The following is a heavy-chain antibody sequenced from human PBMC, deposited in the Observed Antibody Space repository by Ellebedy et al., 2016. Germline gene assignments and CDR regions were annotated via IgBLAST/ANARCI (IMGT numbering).Heavy chain of an antibody. J-gene: IGHJ4*02. D-gene: IGHD1-26*01. Sequence: GESLKISXAASGFTFSNYAMSWVRQAPGKGLEWVSAISGSSYNTYYADSVKGRFTISRDNAKNSLHLQMNSLRAEDTAVYYCARDGVGVLFDYWGQGTLVTVSS. CDR1: GFTFSNYA. V-gene: IGHV3-21*01. CDR2: ISGSSYNT. CDR3: ARDGVGVLFDY.